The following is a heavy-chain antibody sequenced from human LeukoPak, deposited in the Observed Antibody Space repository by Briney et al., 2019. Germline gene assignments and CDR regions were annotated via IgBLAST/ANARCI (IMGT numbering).Heavy chain of an antibody. CDR2: INPNSGGK. Sequence: ASVKVSYKASGYTFTGYYMHRVRQAPGQGLEGMGWINPNSGGKKYAQKVQGRVTMTRETSISTAYMELSRLRSDDTAVYYCARAYSSGWYGGNYFDYWGQGTLVTVSS. CDR3: ARAYSSGWYGGNYFDY. D-gene: IGHD6-19*01. J-gene: IGHJ4*02. V-gene: IGHV1-2*02. CDR1: GYTFTGYY.